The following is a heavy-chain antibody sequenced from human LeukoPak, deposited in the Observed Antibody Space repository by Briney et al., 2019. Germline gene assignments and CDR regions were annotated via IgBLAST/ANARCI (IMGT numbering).Heavy chain of an antibody. CDR1: GFTFSSYG. Sequence: PGGSPRLSCAASGFTFSSYGMHWVRQAPGKGLEWVAVIWYDGSNKYYVDSVKGRFTISRDNSKNTLYLQMNSLRAEDTAVYYCARDVRGHGDYHFDYWGQGTLVTVSS. CDR3: ARDVRGHGDYHFDY. D-gene: IGHD4-17*01. V-gene: IGHV3-33*01. CDR2: IWYDGSNK. J-gene: IGHJ4*02.